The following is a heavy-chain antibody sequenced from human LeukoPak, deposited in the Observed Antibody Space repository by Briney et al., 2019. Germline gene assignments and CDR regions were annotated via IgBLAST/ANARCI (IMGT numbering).Heavy chain of an antibody. D-gene: IGHD3-22*01. CDR3: ARDSSGYYRGGFLDY. V-gene: IGHV1-2*02. CDR2: INPNSGGT. CDR1: GYTFTGYY. J-gene: IGHJ4*02. Sequence: ASVKVSCKASGYTFTGYYMHWVRQAPGQGLEWMGWINPNSGGTNYAQKFQGRVTMTRDTSISTAYMELSRLRSDDTAVYYCARDSSGYYRGGFLDYWGQGTLVTVSS.